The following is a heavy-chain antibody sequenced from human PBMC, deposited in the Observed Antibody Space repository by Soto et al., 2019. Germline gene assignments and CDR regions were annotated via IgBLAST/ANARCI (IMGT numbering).Heavy chain of an antibody. Sequence: QVQLQESGPGLVKPSQTLSLTCTVSCGSISSGGYFWSWIRQPPGKGLEWIGNIFYSGTSYYNTSLKSRVTISVDSSKNQFSLNLSSVTAADTAVYFCERVVLYWGHRTLVTVSS. CDR2: IFYSGTS. CDR1: CGSISSGGYF. D-gene: IGHD6-13*01. V-gene: IGHV4-31*03. CDR3: ERVVLY. J-gene: IGHJ4*01.